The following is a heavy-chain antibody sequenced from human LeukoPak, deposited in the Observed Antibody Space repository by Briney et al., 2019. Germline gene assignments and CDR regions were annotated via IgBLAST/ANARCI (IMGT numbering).Heavy chain of an antibody. Sequence: GDSLRLSCAASGFTVSSNYMSWVRQAPEKGLEWVSVIYSGGSTYYADSVKGRFTISRDNSKNTLYLQMNSLRAEDTAVYYCARGMGSGWYFDYWGQGTLVTVSS. CDR3: ARGMGSGWYFDY. CDR1: GFTVSSNY. V-gene: IGHV3-53*01. D-gene: IGHD6-19*01. J-gene: IGHJ4*02. CDR2: IYSGGST.